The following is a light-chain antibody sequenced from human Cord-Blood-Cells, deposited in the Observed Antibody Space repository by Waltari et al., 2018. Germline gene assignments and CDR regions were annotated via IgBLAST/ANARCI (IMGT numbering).Light chain of an antibody. Sequence: SALTQPPSASGSPGQSVTISCTQTSSDVGGYNSVSWYQQHPGKAPKLMIYEVSKRPSGVPDRFSGSKSGNTASLTVSGLQAEDEADYYCSSYAGSNNLVFGGGTKLTVL. CDR1: SSDVGGYNS. CDR2: EVS. V-gene: IGLV2-8*01. J-gene: IGLJ2*01. CDR3: SSYAGSNNLV.